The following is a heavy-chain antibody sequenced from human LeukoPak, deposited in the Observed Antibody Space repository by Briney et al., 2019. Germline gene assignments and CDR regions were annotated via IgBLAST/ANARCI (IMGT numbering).Heavy chain of an antibody. CDR1: GSTFDDYA. CDR3: ARSCYYDSSGYYLRCYYYYGMDV. Sequence: PGRSLRLSCAASGSTFDDYAMHWVRQAPGKGLEWVSGISWNSGSIGYADSVKGRFTISRDNAKNSLYLQMNSLRAEDTAVYYCARSCYYDSSGYYLRCYYYYGMDVWGQGTTVTVSS. CDR2: ISWNSGSI. V-gene: IGHV3-9*01. D-gene: IGHD3-22*01. J-gene: IGHJ6*02.